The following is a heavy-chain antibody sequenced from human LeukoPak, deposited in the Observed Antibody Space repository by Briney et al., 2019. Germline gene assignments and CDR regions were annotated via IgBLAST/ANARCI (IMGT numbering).Heavy chain of an antibody. J-gene: IGHJ4*02. CDR1: GSSFTSYR. CDR2: IYPGDSDT. Sequence: GASLKISWEGSGSSFTSYRIGGVRPLPGKGLEWMGIIYPGDSDTTYSPSFQGQVTISADKSISTAYLQWSSLKASDTAMYYCARHSYGFDYWGQGTLVSVSS. V-gene: IGHV5-51*01. D-gene: IGHD5-18*01. CDR3: ARHSYGFDY.